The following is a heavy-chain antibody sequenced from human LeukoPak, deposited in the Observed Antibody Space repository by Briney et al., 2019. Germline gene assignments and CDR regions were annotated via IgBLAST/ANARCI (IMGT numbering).Heavy chain of an antibody. CDR3: ARDYWNDGDGGDH. D-gene: IGHD1-1*01. V-gene: IGHV3-30*04. CDR1: GFTFSSYA. CDR2: ISYDGSNK. Sequence: GGSLRLSCAASGFTFSSYAMHWVRQAPGKGLEWVAVISYDGSNKYYADSVKGRFTISRDNSKNTLYLQTNSLRAEDTAVYYCARDYWNDGDGGDHWGQGTLVSVSS. J-gene: IGHJ4*02.